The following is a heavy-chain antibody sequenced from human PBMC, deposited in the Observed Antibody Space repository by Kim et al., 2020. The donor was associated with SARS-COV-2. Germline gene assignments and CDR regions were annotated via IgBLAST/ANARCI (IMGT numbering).Heavy chain of an antibody. CDR3: ARDAYTYYDYIWQNWFDP. V-gene: IGHV1-3*01. CDR1: GYTFTSYA. CDR2: INAGNGNT. J-gene: IGHJ5*02. Sequence: ASVKVSCKASGYTFTSYAMHWVRQAPGQRLEWMGWINAGNGNTKYSQKFQGRVTITRDTSASTAYMELSSLRSEDTAVYYCARDAYTYYDYIWQNWFDPWGQGTLVTVSS. D-gene: IGHD3-16*01.